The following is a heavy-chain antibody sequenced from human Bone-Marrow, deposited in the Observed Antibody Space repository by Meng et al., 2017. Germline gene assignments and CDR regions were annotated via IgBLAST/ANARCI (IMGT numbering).Heavy chain of an antibody. CDR1: GFTFSSYG. CDR3: ARASRGLSDAFDT. J-gene: IGHJ3*02. Sequence: GGSLGLSCAASGFTFSSYGMHWVRQAPGKGLEWVAVIWYDGSNKYYADSVKGRFTISRDNSKNTLYLQMNSLRAEDTAVYYCARASRGLSDAFDTWGQGTMVTVSS. V-gene: IGHV3-33*01. CDR2: IWYDGSNK. D-gene: IGHD3-16*02.